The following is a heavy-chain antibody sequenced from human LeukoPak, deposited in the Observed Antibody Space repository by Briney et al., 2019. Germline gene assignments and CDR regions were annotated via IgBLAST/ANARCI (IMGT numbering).Heavy chain of an antibody. CDR3: ARWAEYSSGCYLFDY. J-gene: IGHJ4*02. CDR1: GHSISSGDYY. V-gene: IGHV4-30-4*01. D-gene: IGHD6-19*01. CDR2: IYFRGNT. Sequence: SETLSLTCTVSGHSISSGDYYCSWIRQARGKGLEWLVYIYFRGNTNYNPSLKSRLTLSVNTTKNQFSLKLSSVTAADTAMYYCARWAEYSSGCYLFDYRDQGSLVTVSA.